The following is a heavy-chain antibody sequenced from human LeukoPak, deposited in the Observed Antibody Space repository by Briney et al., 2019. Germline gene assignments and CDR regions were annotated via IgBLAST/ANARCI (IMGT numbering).Heavy chain of an antibody. CDR3: AKSAYYDASGYYREYYFDY. J-gene: IGHJ4*02. CDR2: ISNSGSTT. D-gene: IGHD3-22*01. Sequence: TGGSLRLSCAASGVNFSTYAMNWVRQVPGKGLEWVSLISNSGSTTYHADSVKGRFTISRDKTKNTLYLQMNSLRAEDTAVYYCAKSAYYDASGYYREYYFDYWGQGTLVTVSS. V-gene: IGHV3-23*01. CDR1: GVNFSTYA.